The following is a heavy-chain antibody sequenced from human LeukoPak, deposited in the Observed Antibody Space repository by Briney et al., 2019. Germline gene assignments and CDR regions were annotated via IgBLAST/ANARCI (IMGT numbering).Heavy chain of an antibody. V-gene: IGHV3-13*01. D-gene: IGHD4-17*01. CDR1: GFTFSNYD. CDR3: ARGPATVTASYYYYGMDV. CDR2: IGTAGDT. J-gene: IGHJ6*02. Sequence: PGGSLRLSCAASGFTFSNYDMHWVRQATGKGLEWVSAIGTAGDTYYPGSVKSRFTISRENAKNSLYLQMNSLRAGDTAVYYCARGPATVTASYYYYGMDVWGQGTTVTVSS.